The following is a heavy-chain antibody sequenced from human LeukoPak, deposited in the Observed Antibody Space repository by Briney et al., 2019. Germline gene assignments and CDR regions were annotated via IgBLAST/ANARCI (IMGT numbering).Heavy chain of an antibody. J-gene: IGHJ4*02. D-gene: IGHD6-13*01. CDR1: GFTFSSYS. CDR2: ISSSSSYI. CDR3: ARDQGSSSWCPAYFDY. V-gene: IGHV3-21*01. Sequence: GGSLRLSCAASGFTFSSYSMNWVRQAPGKGLEWVSSISSSSSYIYYADSVKGRFTISRDNAKNSLYLQMSSLRAEDTAVYYCARDQGSSSWCPAYFDYWGQGTLVTVSS.